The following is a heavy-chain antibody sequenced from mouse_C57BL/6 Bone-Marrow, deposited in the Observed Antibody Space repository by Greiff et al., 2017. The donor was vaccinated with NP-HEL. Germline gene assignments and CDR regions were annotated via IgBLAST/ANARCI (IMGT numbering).Heavy chain of an antibody. CDR2: ISSGGSYT. CDR1: GFTFSSYG. J-gene: IGHJ2*01. CDR3: ARNKGLRYYFDY. V-gene: IGHV5-6*01. Sequence: EVMLVESGGDLVKPGGSLKLSCAASGFTFSSYGMSWVRQTPDKRLEWVATISSGGSYTYYPDSVKGRFTISRDNAKNTLYLQMSSLKSEDTAMYYCARNKGLRYYFDYWGQGTTLTVSS. D-gene: IGHD3-3*01.